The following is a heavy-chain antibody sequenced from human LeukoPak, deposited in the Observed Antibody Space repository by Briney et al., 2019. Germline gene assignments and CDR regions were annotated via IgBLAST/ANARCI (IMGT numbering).Heavy chain of an antibody. D-gene: IGHD3-9*01. J-gene: IGHJ4*02. CDR1: GYSISSGYY. CDR3: ARHGPRGLRYFDWLLDY. CDR2: IYYSDST. V-gene: IGHV4-38-2*01. Sequence: SETLSLTCDVSGYSISSGYYWGWIRQPPGKGLEWIGNIYYSDSTYYNPSLRGRATISVDTSKNQFSLELTSVTAADTAVYYCARHGPRGLRYFDWLLDYWGQGTLVTVSS.